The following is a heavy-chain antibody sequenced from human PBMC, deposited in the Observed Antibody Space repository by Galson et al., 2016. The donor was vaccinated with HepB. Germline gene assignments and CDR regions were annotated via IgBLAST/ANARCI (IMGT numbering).Heavy chain of an antibody. Sequence: SLRLSCAASGFIFDDYGMHWVRQTPGKGLEWVSLINAQNDRTYYAASVKGRFTVSRDNSKNTLYLQMKSLKIEDTALYYCAQHGDAGNSADYNCMNVWGQGTTVTVSS. CDR1: GFIFDDYG. J-gene: IGHJ6*02. V-gene: IGHV3-43*02. D-gene: IGHD4-23*01. CDR2: INAQNDRT. CDR3: AQHGDAGNSADYNCMNV.